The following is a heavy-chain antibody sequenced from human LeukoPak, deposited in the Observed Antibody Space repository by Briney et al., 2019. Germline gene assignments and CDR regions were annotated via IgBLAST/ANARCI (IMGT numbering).Heavy chain of an antibody. CDR1: GYSFTSYW. Sequence: GESLKISCKGSGYSFTSYWIGWVRQMPGKGLEWMGIIYPGDSDTTYSPSFQGQVTISADKSISTAYLQWSSLKASDTAMYYCATHLTYSSRGASSFDIWGQGTMVTVSS. CDR3: ATHLTYSSRGASSFDI. J-gene: IGHJ3*02. V-gene: IGHV5-51*01. D-gene: IGHD1-26*01. CDR2: IYPGDSDT.